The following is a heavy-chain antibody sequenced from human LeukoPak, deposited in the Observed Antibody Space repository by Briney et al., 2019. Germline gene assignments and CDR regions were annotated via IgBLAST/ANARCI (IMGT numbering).Heavy chain of an antibody. CDR1: GFTFSDYY. J-gene: IGHJ4*02. D-gene: IGHD4-17*01. Sequence: GGSLRPSCAASGFTFSDYYMSWIRQATGKGLEWVSYISSSGSTIYYADSVKGRFTISRDNAKNSLYLQMNSLRAEDTAVYYCARGDYDYYFDYWGQGTLVTVSS. V-gene: IGHV3-11*04. CDR2: ISSSGSTI. CDR3: ARGDYDYYFDY.